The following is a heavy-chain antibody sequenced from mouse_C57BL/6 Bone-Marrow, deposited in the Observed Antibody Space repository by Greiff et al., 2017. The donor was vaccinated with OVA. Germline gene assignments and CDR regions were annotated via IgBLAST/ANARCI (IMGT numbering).Heavy chain of an antibody. CDR2: ISNLAYSI. V-gene: IGHV5-15*04. J-gene: IGHJ3*01. CDR1: GFTFSDYG. D-gene: IGHD6-2*01. CDR3: ARGLFAY. Sequence: EVMLVESGGGLVQPGGSLKLSCATSGFTFSDYGMAWGRQATRKAPERVAFISNLAYSIYYADTVTGRFTISRENAKNTLYLEMNSVRSEDTAMYYCARGLFAYWGQVTLFSVSA.